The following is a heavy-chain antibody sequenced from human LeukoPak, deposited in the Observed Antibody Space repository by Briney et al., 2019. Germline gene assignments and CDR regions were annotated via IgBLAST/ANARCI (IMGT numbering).Heavy chain of an antibody. V-gene: IGHV4-30-4*01. Sequence: PSQTLSLTCTVSGGSISSGDYYWSWIRQPPGKGLAWIGYIYHSGSTYYNPSLKSRVTISVDTSKNQFSLKLSSVAAADTAVYYCASVDIVVVPAARGSSSWNYWGQGTLVTVSS. CDR3: ASVDIVVVPAARGSSSWNY. CDR1: GGSISSGDYY. J-gene: IGHJ4*02. CDR2: IYHSGST. D-gene: IGHD2-2*03.